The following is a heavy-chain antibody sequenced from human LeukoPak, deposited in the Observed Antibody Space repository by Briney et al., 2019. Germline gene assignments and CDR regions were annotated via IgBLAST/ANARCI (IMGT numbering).Heavy chain of an antibody. D-gene: IGHD4-11*01. Sequence: PGGSLRLSCAASGFTCSDYYMSWIRQAPGKGLEWVSYISTSGSTTYYADSVKGRFTISRDDAKNSLYLQMNSLSAEDTAVYYCARSALTVTSSNDFDYGGQGTLVTVS. V-gene: IGHV3-11*01. CDR1: GFTCSDYY. CDR3: ARSALTVTSSNDFDY. J-gene: IGHJ4*02. CDR2: ISTSGSTT.